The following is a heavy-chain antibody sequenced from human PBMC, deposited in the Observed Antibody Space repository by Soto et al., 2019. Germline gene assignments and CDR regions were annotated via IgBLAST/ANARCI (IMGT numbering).Heavy chain of an antibody. CDR3: ARDRSLDPNYYYYMDV. V-gene: IGHV1-69*08. Sequence: QVQLVQSGAEVKKPGSSVKVCCKASGGTFSSYTITWVRQAPGQGLEWLGRIIPILGIANYAQKFQVRVTITADKSTNTAYMELSSLRSEDTAVYYCARDRSLDPNYYYYMDVWGKGTTVTVSS. CDR1: GGTFSSYT. J-gene: IGHJ6*03. CDR2: IIPILGIA. D-gene: IGHD6-19*01.